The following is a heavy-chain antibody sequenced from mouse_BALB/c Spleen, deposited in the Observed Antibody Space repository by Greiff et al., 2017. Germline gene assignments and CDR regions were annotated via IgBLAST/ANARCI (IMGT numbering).Heavy chain of an antibody. CDR2: ISYSGST. V-gene: IGHV3-2*02. Sequence: EVQRVESGPGLVKPSQSLSLTCTVTGYSITSDYAWNWIRQFPGNKLEWMGYISYSGSTSYNPSLKSRISITRDTSKNQFFLQLNSVTTEDTATYYCARGLPWTSWYFDVWGAGTTVTVSS. CDR3: ARGLPWTSWYFDV. D-gene: IGHD2-1*01. J-gene: IGHJ1*01. CDR1: GYSITSDYA.